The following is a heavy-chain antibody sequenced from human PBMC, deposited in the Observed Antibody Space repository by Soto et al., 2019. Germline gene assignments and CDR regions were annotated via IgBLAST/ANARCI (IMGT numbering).Heavy chain of an antibody. D-gene: IGHD3-10*01. Sequence: KSGGSLRLSCAASGFMFSDYYMSWIRQAPGKGLEWLSYISRDSTHTNYAASVEGRFTISRNNAKNSLYLQMNSLRADDTAIYYCASLVTTLRGISPPDYWGQGTLVTVSS. V-gene: IGHV3-11*06. CDR1: GFMFSDYY. J-gene: IGHJ4*02. CDR2: ISRDSTHT. CDR3: ASLVTTLRGISPPDY.